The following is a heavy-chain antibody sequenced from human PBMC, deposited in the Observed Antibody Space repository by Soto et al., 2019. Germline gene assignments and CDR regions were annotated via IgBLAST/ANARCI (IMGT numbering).Heavy chain of an antibody. CDR1: GFTFGASA. J-gene: IGHJ4*02. CDR2: VRSKTNNYAT. V-gene: IGHV3-73*01. Sequence: EVQLVDSGGGLVQPGGSLKVSCVASGFTFGASAMHWVRQASGKGPEWIGRVRSKTNNYATAYAASVQGRFTISRDESKNTAYLQMNRLKTEDTAVYYCISLMTDDYGSGILWGQGSLVTVSS. CDR3: ISLMTDDYGSGIL. D-gene: IGHD3-10*01.